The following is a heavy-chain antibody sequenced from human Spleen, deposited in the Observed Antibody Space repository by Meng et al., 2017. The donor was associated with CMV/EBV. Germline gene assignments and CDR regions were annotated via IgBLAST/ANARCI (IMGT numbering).Heavy chain of an antibody. CDR3: ARASGTYPHC. Sequence: ASVKVSCKASGYTFTNNDINWVRQATGQGLEWMGRMNPNSGNTDYAEKFQGRVTMTRNTSINTAYMDLSSLRSEDTAVYYCARASGTYPHCWGPGTLVTVSS. J-gene: IGHJ4*02. V-gene: IGHV1-8*01. D-gene: IGHD1-26*01. CDR2: MNPNSGNT. CDR1: GYTFTNND.